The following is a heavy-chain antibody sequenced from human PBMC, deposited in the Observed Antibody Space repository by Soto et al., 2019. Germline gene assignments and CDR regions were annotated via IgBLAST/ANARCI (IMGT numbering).Heavy chain of an antibody. CDR2: INPNSGGT. Sequence: ASVKVSCKASGFTFTGHYIHWVRQAPGQGLEWMGWINPNSGGTSYAQKFQGWVTMTTDTSISTASMELTRLTSDDTAIYYCARGDSTDCSNGVCSFFYNHDMDVWGQGTTVTVSS. V-gene: IGHV1-2*04. CDR3: ARGDSTDCSNGVCSFFYNHDMDV. D-gene: IGHD2-8*01. J-gene: IGHJ6*02. CDR1: GFTFTGHY.